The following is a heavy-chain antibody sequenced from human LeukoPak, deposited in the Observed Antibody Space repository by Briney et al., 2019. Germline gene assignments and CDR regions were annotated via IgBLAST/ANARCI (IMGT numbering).Heavy chain of an antibody. Sequence: SQTLSLTCAISGDSVSSNIAAWNWIRQSPSRGLEWLGRTYYTSKWYNDYAVSVKSRITINPDTSKNQFSLHLNSVTPEDSAVYHCAREFKNWFDSWGQGTLVTVSS. CDR2: TYYTSKWYN. V-gene: IGHV6-1*01. J-gene: IGHJ5*01. CDR1: GDSVSSNIAA. CDR3: AREFKNWFDS.